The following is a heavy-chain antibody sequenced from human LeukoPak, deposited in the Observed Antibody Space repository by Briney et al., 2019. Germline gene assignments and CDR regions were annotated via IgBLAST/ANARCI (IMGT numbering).Heavy chain of an antibody. CDR3: ARTTEGYCRGRSCYSYYYYMDV. V-gene: IGHV4-59*01. Sequence: TSETLSLTCAVYGGSFSGYYWSWIRQPPGKGLEWIGYIYYSGSTNYNPSLKSRVTISVDTSKNQFSLKLRSVTAADAAVYYCARTTEGYCRGRSCYSYYYYMDVWGKGTTVTVSS. J-gene: IGHJ6*03. CDR2: IYYSGST. CDR1: GGSFSGYY. D-gene: IGHD2-15*01.